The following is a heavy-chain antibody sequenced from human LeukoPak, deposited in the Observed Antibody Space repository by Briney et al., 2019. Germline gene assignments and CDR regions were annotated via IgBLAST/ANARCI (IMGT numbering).Heavy chain of an antibody. CDR2: ISSAEGTT. V-gene: IGHV3-64D*06. CDR3: VKVGDSGYGEYYQH. CDR1: GFTFRDYP. J-gene: IGHJ1*01. Sequence: GGSLRLSCSASGFTFRDYPIHWVRQAPGEGLQYVSAISSAEGTTYYADSVRGRFTISRDNSKNTLYLQMSSLRAEDTALYYCVKVGDSGYGEYYQHWGQGTLVTVSS. D-gene: IGHD5-12*01.